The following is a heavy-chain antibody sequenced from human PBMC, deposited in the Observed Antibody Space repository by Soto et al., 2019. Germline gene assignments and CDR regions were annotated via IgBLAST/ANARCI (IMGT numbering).Heavy chain of an antibody. CDR1: GYVFSSYG. V-gene: IGHV1-18*01. CDR3: ARDGGPYGTGTYYVDFDP. J-gene: IGHJ5*02. CDR2: ISAYNGNK. D-gene: IGHD1-26*01. Sequence: ASVKVSCKTSGYVFSSYGFSWVRQAPGQGLEWMGWISAYNGNKYYAQNLQGRVTMTTDTSTRTVYMELRTLRSDDTAVYYCARDGGPYGTGTYYVDFDPWGQGTLVTVS.